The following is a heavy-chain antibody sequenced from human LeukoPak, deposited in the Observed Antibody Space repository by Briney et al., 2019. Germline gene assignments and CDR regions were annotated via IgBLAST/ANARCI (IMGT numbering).Heavy chain of an antibody. CDR3: ARSLIRSRAFDI. Sequence: ASVKVSCKASGYTFTSYDINWVRQATGQGLEWMGWMNPNSGNTGYAQKFQGRVTMTRNTSTSTAYMELSSLRSEDTAVYYCARSLIRSRAFDIWGQGTMVTVSS. V-gene: IGHV1-8*01. CDR1: GYTFTSYD. J-gene: IGHJ3*02. CDR2: MNPNSGNT. D-gene: IGHD3-16*01.